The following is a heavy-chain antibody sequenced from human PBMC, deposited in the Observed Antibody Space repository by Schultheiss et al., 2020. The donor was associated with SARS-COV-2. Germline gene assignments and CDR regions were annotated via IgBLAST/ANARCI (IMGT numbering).Heavy chain of an antibody. CDR2: IYYSGST. J-gene: IGHJ4*02. V-gene: IGHV4-59*01. Sequence: SETLSLTCAVYGGSFSGYYWSWIRQPPGKGLEWIGYIYYSGSTNYNPSLKSRVTISVDTSKNQFSLKLSSVTAADTAVYYCARDRGGYVYFDYWGQGTLVTVSS. CDR3: ARDRGGYVYFDY. D-gene: IGHD5-12*01. CDR1: GGSFSGYY.